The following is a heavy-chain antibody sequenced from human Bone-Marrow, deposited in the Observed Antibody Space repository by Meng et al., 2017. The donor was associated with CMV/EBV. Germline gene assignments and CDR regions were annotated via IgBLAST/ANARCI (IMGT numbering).Heavy chain of an antibody. V-gene: IGHV3-74*01. CDR3: AREYRLNYDSCGIDF. Sequence: GGSLRLSCPPSGFTSNTDWMHWVRQAPGKGLGWVSRISSDGSSTSYADSVKGRSTISRDNAKNTLYLQMNSLRAEDTAVYYCAREYRLNYDSCGIDFWGQGTLVTVSS. CDR1: GFTSNTDW. CDR2: ISSDGSST. J-gene: IGHJ4*02. D-gene: IGHD3-22*01.